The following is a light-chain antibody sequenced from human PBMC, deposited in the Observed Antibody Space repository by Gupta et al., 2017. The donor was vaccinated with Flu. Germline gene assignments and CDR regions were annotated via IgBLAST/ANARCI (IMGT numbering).Light chain of an antibody. J-gene: IGLJ3*02. CDR2: EVT. CDR3: SSYAGNNNVV. CDR1: SSDVGVSDY. Sequence: QSALNQPPSASGSPGQSVTISFPGTSSDVGVSDYVSWYQKHPGKAPKLIIYEVTKRSSGVPDRFSGSKSANTAALIVSGRQAEDEADYYCSSYAGNNNVVFGGGTKLTVL. V-gene: IGLV2-8*01.